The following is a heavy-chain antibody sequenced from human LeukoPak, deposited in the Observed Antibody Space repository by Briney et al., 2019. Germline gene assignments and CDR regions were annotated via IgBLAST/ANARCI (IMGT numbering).Heavy chain of an antibody. V-gene: IGHV3-53*01. CDR3: ARGPYYYDSSGLHY. D-gene: IGHD3-22*01. CDR1: GFTVSSNY. CDR2: IYSGGST. J-gene: IGHJ4*02. Sequence: PGGSLGLSCAASGFTVSSNYMSWVRQAPGKGLEWVSVIYSGGSTYYADSVKGRFTISRDNSKNTLYLQMNSLRAEDTAVYYCARGPYYYDSSGLHYWGQGTLVTVSS.